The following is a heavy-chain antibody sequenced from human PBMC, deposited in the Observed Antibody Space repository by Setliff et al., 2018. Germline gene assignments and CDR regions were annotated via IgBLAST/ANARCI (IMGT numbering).Heavy chain of an antibody. V-gene: IGHV4-39*01. CDR1: GGSLRGNAIF. CDR2: IYYTGDP. Sequence: KTSETLSLTCTVSGGSLRGNAIFWGWIRQPPGKGLEWIGSIYYTGDPYYNPSLKSRVTMSVDTSRNQLSLKLTSVTAADTAVYYCARHVGSRSRGYNYYYYYMDVWGKGTTVTVS. D-gene: IGHD3-10*01. J-gene: IGHJ6*03. CDR3: ARHVGSRSRGYNYYYYYMDV.